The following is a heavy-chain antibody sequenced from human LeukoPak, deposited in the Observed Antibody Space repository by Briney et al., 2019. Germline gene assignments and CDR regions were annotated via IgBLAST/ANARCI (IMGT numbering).Heavy chain of an antibody. CDR2: IKSKTDGGTT. Sequence: PGGSLRLSCAASGFTFSNAWMSWVRQAPGKGLEWVGRIKSKTDGGTTDYAAPVKGRFTISRDDSKNTLYLQMNSLKTEDTAVYYCTTTGSYFDWLFSGSFDYWGQGTLVTVSP. D-gene: IGHD3-9*01. CDR1: GFTFSNAW. V-gene: IGHV3-15*01. J-gene: IGHJ4*02. CDR3: TTTGSYFDWLFSGSFDY.